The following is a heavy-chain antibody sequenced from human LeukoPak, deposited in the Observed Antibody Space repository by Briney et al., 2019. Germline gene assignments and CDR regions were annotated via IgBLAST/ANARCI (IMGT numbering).Heavy chain of an antibody. CDR2: IYYSGST. CDR3: ARVQRIFGVVIGGYYFDY. V-gene: IGHV4-59*01. D-gene: IGHD3-3*01. Sequence: PSETLSLTCTVSGGSISSYYWSWIRQPPGKGLEWIGYIYYSGSTNYNPSLKSRVTISIDTSKNQFSLKLNSVTAADTAVYYCARVQRIFGVVIGGYYFDYWGQGTLVTVSS. CDR1: GGSISSYY. J-gene: IGHJ4*02.